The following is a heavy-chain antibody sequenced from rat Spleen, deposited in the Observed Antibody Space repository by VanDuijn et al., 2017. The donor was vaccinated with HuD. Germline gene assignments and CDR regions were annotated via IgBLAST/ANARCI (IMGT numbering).Heavy chain of an antibody. CDR1: GFSLISNR. CDR3: ARSLSYAHYFWYFNF. D-gene: IGHD1-12*01. CDR2: IWSNGGT. Sequence: QVQLKESGPGLVQPSQTLSLTCTVSGFSLISNRVHWIRQPPGKGMEWMGGIWSNGGTDHNSPPKSRLSISRETSKSQGYLEMTSMQTEDTATYYCARSLSYAHYFWYFNFWGPGTMVTVSS. V-gene: IGHV2-1*01. J-gene: IGHJ1*01.